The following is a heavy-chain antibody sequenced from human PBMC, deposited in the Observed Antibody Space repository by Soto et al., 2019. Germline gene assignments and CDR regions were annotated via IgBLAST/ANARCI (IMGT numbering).Heavy chain of an antibody. Sequence: QVQLVESGGGVVQPGRSLRLSCAASGFPFTSYGMHWVREGRDKGLEWVAIISYDGSDKYYADSVKGRFTISRDNSKNSLYLQMNSLRPEDTALYYCVGGQYYFHYRGQGTLVIVSS. V-gene: IGHV3-30*03. J-gene: IGHJ4*02. D-gene: IGHD3-10*01. CDR2: ISYDGSDK. CDR1: GFPFTSYG. CDR3: VGGQYYFHY.